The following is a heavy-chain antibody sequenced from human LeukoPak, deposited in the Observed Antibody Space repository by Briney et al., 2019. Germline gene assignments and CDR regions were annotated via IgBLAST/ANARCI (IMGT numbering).Heavy chain of an antibody. CDR1: GFTFSNYW. V-gene: IGHV3-7*01. CDR2: IKHDGSET. J-gene: IGHJ4*02. D-gene: IGHD5-24*01. CDR3: VRDMRRDGYNFDYFDY. Sequence: GGSLRLSCAASGFTFSNYWMSWVRQAPGKGLEWVANIKHDGSETHYVASVKGRFTISRDNSKNTLYLQMNSLRAEGTAVYYCVRDMRRDGYNFDYFDYWGEGTLLTVSS.